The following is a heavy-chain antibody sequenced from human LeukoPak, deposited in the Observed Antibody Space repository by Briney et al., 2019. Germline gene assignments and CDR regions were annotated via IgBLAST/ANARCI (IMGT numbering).Heavy chain of an antibody. CDR3: ARSYPYYFDY. D-gene: IGHD2-21*01. V-gene: IGHV1-18*04. CDR2: ISAYNGNT. CDR1: GYTFTGYY. J-gene: IGHJ4*02. Sequence: ASVKVSCKASGYTFTGYYMHWVRQAPGQGLEWMGWISAYNGNTNYAQKLQGRVTMTTDTSTSTAYMELRSLRSDDTAVYYCARSYPYYFDYWGQGTLVTVSS.